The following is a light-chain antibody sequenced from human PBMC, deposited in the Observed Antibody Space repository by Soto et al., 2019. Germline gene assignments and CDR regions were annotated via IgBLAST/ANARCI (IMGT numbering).Light chain of an antibody. CDR3: QHYNDYSRM. V-gene: IGKV1-5*03. CDR2: KAS. J-gene: IGKJ1*01. CDR1: QSVDSW. Sequence: DIQMTQSPSTLSASIGDRATITCRTSQSVDSWLAWYQQKPGKAPKLLIYKASSLQTGVPSRFSGSGSRTEFTLTISSLQPDDFATYYCQHYNDYSRMFGQGTKVEIK.